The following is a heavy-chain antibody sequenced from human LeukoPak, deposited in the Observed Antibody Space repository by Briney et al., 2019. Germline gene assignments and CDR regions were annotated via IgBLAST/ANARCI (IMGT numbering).Heavy chain of an antibody. J-gene: IGHJ4*02. V-gene: IGHV3-49*04. CDR2: IRSKAYGGTT. CDR3: TSCSSISCYTLDFDC. D-gene: IGHD2-2*02. Sequence: PGGSLRLSCTASGFTFGNYAMSWVRQAPGKGLEWVGFIRSKAYGGTTEYAASMKGRSTISRDDSKSIAYLQMNSLKTEDTAVYYCTSCSSISCYTLDFDCWGQGTLVTVSS. CDR1: GFTFGNYA.